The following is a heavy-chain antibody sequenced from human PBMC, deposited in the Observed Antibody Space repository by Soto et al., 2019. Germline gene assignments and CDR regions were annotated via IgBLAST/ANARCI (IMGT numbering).Heavy chain of an antibody. CDR3: ARVGGYGSSPFFDS. V-gene: IGHV4-30-4*01. D-gene: IGHD6-6*01. Sequence: SETRSRTWIISGVFINLDNYYGVWIRQSPGKGLEWIAYIDYSGNTYYNPSLKSRLNMSADRSKNQFSLKVNSVTAADTAAYYCARVGGYGSSPFFDSWGQGTLVTVSS. J-gene: IGHJ4*02. CDR2: IDYSGNT. CDR1: GVFINLDNYY.